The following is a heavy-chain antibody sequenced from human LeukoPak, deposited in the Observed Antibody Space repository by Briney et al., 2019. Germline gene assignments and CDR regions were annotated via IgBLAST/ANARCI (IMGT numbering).Heavy chain of an antibody. CDR3: ASGTTAAAGIFDC. CDR1: RGSISSYY. D-gene: IGHD6-13*01. Sequence: PSETLSLTCSVSRGSISSYYWSWVRQPAGKGLEWIGRIYSSGSTNYNPSLNSRVTMSVDTSNNQFSLRLTSVTAADTAVYYCASGTTAAAGIFDCWGQGTLVTVSS. CDR2: IYSSGST. J-gene: IGHJ4*02. V-gene: IGHV4-4*07.